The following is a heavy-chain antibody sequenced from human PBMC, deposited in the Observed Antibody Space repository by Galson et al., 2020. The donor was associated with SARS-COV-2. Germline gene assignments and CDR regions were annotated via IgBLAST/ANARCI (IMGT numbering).Heavy chain of an antibody. D-gene: IGHD3-9*01. CDR2: IYTSGST. Sequence: SETLSLTCTVSGGSISSGSYYWSWIRQPAGKGLEWIGRIYTSGSTNYNPSLKSRVTISVDTSKNQFSLKLSSVTAADTAVYYCANTYYDILTGWGSDYWGQGTLVTVSS. CDR1: GGSISSGSYY. CDR3: ANTYYDILTGWGSDY. V-gene: IGHV4-61*02. J-gene: IGHJ4*02.